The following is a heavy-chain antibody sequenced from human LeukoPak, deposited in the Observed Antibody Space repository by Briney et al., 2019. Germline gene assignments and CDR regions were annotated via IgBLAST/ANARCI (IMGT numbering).Heavy chain of an antibody. Sequence: PSETLSLTCAVSGGSISSGGYSWSWIRQPPGKGLEWIGYIYHSGSTYYNPSLKSRVTISVDTSKNQFSLKLSSVTAADTAVYYCARVRRGLDIWGQGTMVTVSS. CDR3: ARVRRGLDI. CDR1: GGSISSGGYS. CDR2: IYHSGST. D-gene: IGHD3-16*01. J-gene: IGHJ3*02. V-gene: IGHV4-30-2*01.